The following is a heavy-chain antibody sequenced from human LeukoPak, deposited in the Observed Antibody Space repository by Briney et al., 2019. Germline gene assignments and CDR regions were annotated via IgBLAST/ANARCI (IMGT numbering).Heavy chain of an antibody. Sequence: GGSLRLSCAASGFTFSSYAVSWVRQTPGKGLEWVSAISGSGGSTYYADSVKGRFTISRDNSENTLYLQIGRLKPEDTAIYYCARGHPYYSGRYNYFDYWGQGTPVAVSS. CDR3: ARGHPYYSGRYNYFDY. CDR1: GFTFSSYA. D-gene: IGHD3-16*02. J-gene: IGHJ4*02. V-gene: IGHV3-23*01. CDR2: ISGSGGST.